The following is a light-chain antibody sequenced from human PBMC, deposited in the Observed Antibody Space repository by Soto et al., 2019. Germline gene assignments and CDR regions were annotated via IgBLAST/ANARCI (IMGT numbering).Light chain of an antibody. J-gene: IGLJ1*01. Sequence: QSVLTQPASVSGSPVQSITISCTGTSSDVGGYNYVSWYPQHPGKAPKLMIYDVSNRPSGVSNRFSGSKSGNTSSLTISGLQAEDEADYYCSSYTSSSTYVFGTGTKLTVL. CDR1: SSDVGGYNY. CDR3: SSYTSSSTYV. CDR2: DVS. V-gene: IGLV2-14*01.